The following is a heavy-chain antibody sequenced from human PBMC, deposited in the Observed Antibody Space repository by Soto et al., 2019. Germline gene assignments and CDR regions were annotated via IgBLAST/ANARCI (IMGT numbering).Heavy chain of an antibody. Sequence: ASVTVSCKASGYTFTSYGISWVRQAPGQGLEWMGWISAYNGNTNYAQKLQGRVTMTTDTSTSTAYMELRSLRSDDTAVYYRATVMYYASSGYYHSSWVHGTLVTVSS. D-gene: IGHD3-22*01. V-gene: IGHV1-18*04. CDR1: GYTFTSYG. CDR2: ISAYNGNT. CDR3: ATVMYYASSGYYHSS. J-gene: IGHJ5*01.